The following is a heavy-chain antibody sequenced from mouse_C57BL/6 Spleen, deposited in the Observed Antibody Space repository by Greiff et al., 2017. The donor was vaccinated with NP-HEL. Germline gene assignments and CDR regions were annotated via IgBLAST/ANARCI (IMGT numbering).Heavy chain of an antibody. CDR2: INPNNGGT. CDR3: ARFYDYEEVAY. CDR1: GYTFTDYY. J-gene: IGHJ3*01. V-gene: IGHV1-26*01. D-gene: IGHD2-4*01. Sequence: EVQLQQSGPELVKPGASVKISCKASGYTFTDYYMNWVKQSHGKSLEWIGDINPNNGGTSYNQKFKGKATLTVDKSSSTAYMELRSLTSEDSAVYYCARFYDYEEVAYWGQGTLVTVSA.